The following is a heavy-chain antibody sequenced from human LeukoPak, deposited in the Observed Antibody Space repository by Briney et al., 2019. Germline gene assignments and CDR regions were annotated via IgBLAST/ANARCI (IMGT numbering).Heavy chain of an antibody. CDR3: ASWSPGFDY. Sequence: PSETLSLTCTVSGGSISSSSYYWGWIRQPPGKGLEWIGTIYYSGSTYYNSSLKSRVTISVDTSKNQFSLKLSSVTAADTAVYYCASWSPGFDYWGQGTLVTVSS. CDR1: GGSISSSSYY. D-gene: IGHD3-3*01. V-gene: IGHV4-39*01. J-gene: IGHJ4*02. CDR2: IYYSGST.